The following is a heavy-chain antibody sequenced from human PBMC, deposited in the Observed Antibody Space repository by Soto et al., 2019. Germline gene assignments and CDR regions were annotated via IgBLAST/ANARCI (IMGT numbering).Heavy chain of an antibody. D-gene: IGHD2-8*01. CDR1: GFTFSGSA. J-gene: IGHJ6*02. CDR3: TRQGVVYCTNGVCIPDYYYGMDV. V-gene: IGHV3-73*01. CDR2: IRSKANSYAT. Sequence: GGSLRLSCAASGFTFSGSAMHWVRQASGKGLEWVGRIRSKANSYATAYAASVKGRFTISRDDSKNTAYLQMNSLKTEDTAVYYCTRQGVVYCTNGVCIPDYYYGMDVWGQGTTVTVSS.